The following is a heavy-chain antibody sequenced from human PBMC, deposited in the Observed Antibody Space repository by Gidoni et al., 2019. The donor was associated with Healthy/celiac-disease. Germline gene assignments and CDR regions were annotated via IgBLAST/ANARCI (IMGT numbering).Heavy chain of an antibody. D-gene: IGHD2-21*02. CDR1: GFTFSSYA. CDR3: ARVVVVTAILDAFDI. CDR2: ISYDGSNK. Sequence: QVQLVESGGGVVQPGRSLRLSCAASGFTFSSYAMHWVRQAPGKGLEWVAVISYDGSNKYYADSVKGRFTISRDNSKNTLYLQMNSLRAEDTAVYYCARVVVVTAILDAFDIWGQGTMVTVSS. V-gene: IGHV3-30-3*01. J-gene: IGHJ3*02.